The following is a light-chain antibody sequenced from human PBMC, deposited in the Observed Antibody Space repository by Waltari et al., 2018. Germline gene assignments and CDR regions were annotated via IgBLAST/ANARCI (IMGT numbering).Light chain of an antibody. V-gene: IGKV3-11*01. J-gene: IGKJ4*01. Sequence: VVLTQSPVTLSLSPGETATLSCRASQTIGTYLALYQHKLGQSPRLLISDASTRATGIPARFSGSGSGTDFTLTISGLEAEDSAFYYCQQRYNWPPLTFGGGTKVQTK. CDR1: QTIGTY. CDR3: QQRYNWPPLT. CDR2: DAS.